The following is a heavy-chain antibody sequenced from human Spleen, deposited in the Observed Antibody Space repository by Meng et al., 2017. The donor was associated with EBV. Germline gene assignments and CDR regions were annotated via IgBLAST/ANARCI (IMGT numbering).Heavy chain of an antibody. V-gene: IGHV1-46*01. D-gene: IGHD1-1*01. CDR2: INRSKSAT. Sequence: VRLVQFGAEVKKLGASGGFSCKASGYTFTSYYIHWVRQAPGQGLEWMGIINRSKSATVYAQKFQGRVTVTSDTSTSTVYMELSSLTSEDTAVYYCSRDLNDGEEAYWGQGTLVTVSS. J-gene: IGHJ4*02. CDR1: GYTFTSYY. CDR3: SRDLNDGEEAY.